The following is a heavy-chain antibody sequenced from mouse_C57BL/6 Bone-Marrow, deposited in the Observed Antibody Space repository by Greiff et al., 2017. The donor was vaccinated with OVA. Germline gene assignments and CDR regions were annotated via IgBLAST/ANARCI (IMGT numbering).Heavy chain of an antibody. J-gene: IGHJ2*01. CDR1: GFTFTDYY. CDR3: ARYLITTVVAPFDY. Sequence: DVQLVESGGGLVQPGGSLSLSCAASGFTFTDYYMSWVRQPPGKALEWLGFIRNKANGYTTEYSASVKGRFTISRDNSQSILYLQMNALRAEDSATYYCARYLITTVVAPFDYWGQGTTLTVSS. D-gene: IGHD1-1*01. V-gene: IGHV7-3*01. CDR2: IRNKANGYTT.